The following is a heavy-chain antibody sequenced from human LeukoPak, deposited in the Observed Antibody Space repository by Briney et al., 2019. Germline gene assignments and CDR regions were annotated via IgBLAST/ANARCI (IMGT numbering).Heavy chain of an antibody. CDR1: GYTFTSYG. J-gene: IGHJ6*02. CDR3: ARDSNGMDV. CDR2: IIPILGIA. Sequence: GASVKVSCKASGYTFTSYGISWVRQAPGQGLEWMGRIIPILGIANYAQKFQGRVTITADKSTSTAYMELSSLRSEDTAAYYCARDSNGMDVWGQGTTVTVSS. D-gene: IGHD3-3*02. V-gene: IGHV1-69*04.